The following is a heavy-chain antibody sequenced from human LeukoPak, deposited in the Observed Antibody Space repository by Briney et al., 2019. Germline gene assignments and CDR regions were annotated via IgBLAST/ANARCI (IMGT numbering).Heavy chain of an antibody. D-gene: IGHD5-18*01. CDR1: GGSISSSSYY. J-gene: IGHJ4*02. Sequence: SETLSLTCTVSGGSISSSSYYWGWIRQPPGKGLEWIGSIYYSGSTDYNPSLKSRATISVDTSKNQFSLKLSSVTAADTAVYYCTRLHSHLGIHIDYWGQGTLVTVSS. V-gene: IGHV4-39*01. CDR2: IYYSGST. CDR3: TRLHSHLGIHIDY.